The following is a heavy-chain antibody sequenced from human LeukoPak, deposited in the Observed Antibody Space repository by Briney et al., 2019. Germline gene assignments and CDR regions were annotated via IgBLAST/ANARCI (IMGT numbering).Heavy chain of an antibody. CDR1: GYRFTSYW. V-gene: IGHV5-51*01. CDR3: ASGIVVVPAATPGYFDY. D-gene: IGHD2-2*01. Sequence: GESLKISCKGSGYRFTSYWIGWVRQMPGKGLEWMGIIYPGDSDTRYSPSFQGQVTISADKSISTAYLQWSSLKASDTAMYYCASGIVVVPAATPGYFDYWGQGTLVTVSS. J-gene: IGHJ4*02. CDR2: IYPGDSDT.